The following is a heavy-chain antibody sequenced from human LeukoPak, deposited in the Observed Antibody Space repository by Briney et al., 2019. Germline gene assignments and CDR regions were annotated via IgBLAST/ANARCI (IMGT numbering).Heavy chain of an antibody. V-gene: IGHV4-31*03. Sequence: PSQTLSLTCTVSGGSISSGGYYWSWIRQHPGKGLEWMGYIDYSGSTYYNPSLKSRVTISRDTSKNQFSLKLSSVTAADTAVYYCARGLYSIADYWGQGTLVTVSS. CDR1: GGSISSGGYY. J-gene: IGHJ4*02. D-gene: IGHD2-8*01. CDR2: IDYSGST. CDR3: ARGLYSIADY.